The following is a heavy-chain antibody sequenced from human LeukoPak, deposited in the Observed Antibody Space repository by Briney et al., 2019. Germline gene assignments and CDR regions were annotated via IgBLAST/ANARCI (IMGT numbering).Heavy chain of an antibody. J-gene: IGHJ4*02. CDR3: AKATGYLL. Sequence: GVSLRLYCAASGFTFSSYAMSWVPQAQGKGLEWVSNISNSDGSTSYADSVKGRFTIYRDNSENTLYLQMNSLRAEDTAVYYCAKATGYLLWGQGTLVTVSS. CDR1: GFTFSSYA. D-gene: IGHD1-14*01. CDR2: ISNSDGST. V-gene: IGHV3-23*01.